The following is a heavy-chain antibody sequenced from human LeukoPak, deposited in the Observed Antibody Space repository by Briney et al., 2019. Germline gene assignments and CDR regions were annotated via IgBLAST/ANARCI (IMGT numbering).Heavy chain of an antibody. Sequence: PGGSLRLSCAASGFTFSNYFMNRVRQAPGKGLEWVSAISSTSSYIYYADSVKGRFTISRDNAKNSLYLQMNSLRAEDTAAYYCARGLCGGDCYSDWGQGTLVTVSS. D-gene: IGHD2-21*02. CDR3: ARGLCGGDCYSD. V-gene: IGHV3-21*01. J-gene: IGHJ4*02. CDR2: ISSTSSYI. CDR1: GFTFSNYF.